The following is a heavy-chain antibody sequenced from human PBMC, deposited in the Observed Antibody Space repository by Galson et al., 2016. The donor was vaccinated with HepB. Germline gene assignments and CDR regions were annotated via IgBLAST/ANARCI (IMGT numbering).Heavy chain of an antibody. CDR3: ARDGRTGTFYTFDS. V-gene: IGHV1-46*01. CDR1: GHTLTNFY. Sequence: SVKVSCKASGHTLTNFYMHWVRQAPGQGLEWMGIINPGGSSATYAQSFQGRVALTRDTSTSTVYMELSSLRLEDTAVYYCARDGRTGTFYTFDSWGRGTLVTVSS. J-gene: IGHJ4*02. D-gene: IGHD1-26*01. CDR2: INPGGSSA.